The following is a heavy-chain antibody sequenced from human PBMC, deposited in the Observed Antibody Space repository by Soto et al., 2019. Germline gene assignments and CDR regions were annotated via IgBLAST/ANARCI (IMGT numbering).Heavy chain of an antibody. CDR3: ESERLLGLAKLSYCLDD. Sequence: PSQTLSLTCAISGDSVSSNSAAWNWIRQSPSRGLEWPGRTYYRSKWYNDYAVSVKSRIAINPDTSKNQFSLQLNSVTPEDTAVSYCESERLLGLAKLSYCLDDWGQGALVTVDS. D-gene: IGHD3-16*02. CDR1: GDSVSSNSAA. J-gene: IGHJ4*02. V-gene: IGHV6-1*01. CDR2: TYYRSKWYN.